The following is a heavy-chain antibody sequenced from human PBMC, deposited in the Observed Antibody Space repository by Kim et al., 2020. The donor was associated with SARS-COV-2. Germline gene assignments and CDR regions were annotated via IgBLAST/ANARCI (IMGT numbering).Heavy chain of an antibody. CDR2: INHSGST. V-gene: IGHV4-34*01. D-gene: IGHD3-22*01. CDR1: GGSFSGYY. J-gene: IGHJ4*02. Sequence: SETLSLTCAVYGGSFSGYYWSWIRQPPGKGLEWIGEINHSGSTNYNPSLKSRVTISVDTSKNQFSLKLSSVTAADTAVYYCARAQLTITMTVVVITTSSYFDYWGQGTLVTVSS. CDR3: ARAQLTITMTVVVITTSSYFDY.